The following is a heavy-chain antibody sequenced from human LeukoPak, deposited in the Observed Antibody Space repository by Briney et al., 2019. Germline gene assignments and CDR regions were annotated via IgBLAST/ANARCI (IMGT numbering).Heavy chain of an antibody. V-gene: IGHV3-20*04. CDR2: INWNGGGT. CDR3: AKEQFDCGGDCPADY. D-gene: IGHD2-21*02. CDR1: GFTFDDYG. Sequence: PGGSLRLSCAASGFTFDDYGMSWVRQAPGKGLEWVSGINWNGGGTGYADSVKGRFTISRDNAKNSLYLQMNSLRAEDTAVYYCAKEQFDCGGDCPADYWGQGTLVTVSS. J-gene: IGHJ4*02.